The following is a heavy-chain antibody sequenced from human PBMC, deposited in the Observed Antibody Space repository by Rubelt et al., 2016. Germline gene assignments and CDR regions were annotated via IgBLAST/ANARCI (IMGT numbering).Heavy chain of an antibody. CDR3: ARTTREGNNYAGPGD. Sequence: QLQLQESGPGLVKLSETLSLSCTVSGGSISSSSYYWGWVRQFPGKGLEWIGSINYSGNTYYHPSLRSRITMSVDTSNNEFSLNVNAVTAADPAWDYCARTTREGNNYAGPGDWGQGALVTVSS. CDR2: INYSGNT. CDR1: GGSISSSSYY. D-gene: IGHD5-24*01. V-gene: IGHV4-39*01. J-gene: IGHJ4*02.